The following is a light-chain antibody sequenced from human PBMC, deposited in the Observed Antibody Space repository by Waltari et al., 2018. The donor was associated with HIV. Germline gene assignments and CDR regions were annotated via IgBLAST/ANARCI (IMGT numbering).Light chain of an antibody. J-gene: IGLJ3*02. Sequence: QLVLTQSPSASASLGASVTIGCTLSSGHSAYSIAWHQQQPAKGPRGLMKVHGDGSPYKDDEIPARFSSSGSGAERYLTISSLQAEDEADYYCQTWGTGIWVFGGGTKLTVL. CDR2: VHGDGSP. CDR3: QTWGTGIWV. V-gene: IGLV4-69*01. CDR1: SGHSAYS.